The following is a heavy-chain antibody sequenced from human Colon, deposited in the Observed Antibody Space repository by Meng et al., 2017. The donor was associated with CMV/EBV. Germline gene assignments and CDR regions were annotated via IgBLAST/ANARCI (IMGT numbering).Heavy chain of an antibody. CDR2: IGRGSGA. D-gene: IGHD2-15*01. Sequence: VQLLESGGGLVQPGGSMGLSCAASGFTFTSYDMSWVRQAPGKGLEWVSTIGRGSGANYADSVKGRFTMSRDNSKNTVYLEMNNLRAEDTAIYYCARDRWFTFWGQGVLVTVSS. J-gene: IGHJ4*02. CDR3: ARDRWFTF. V-gene: IGHV3-23*01. CDR1: GFTFTSYD.